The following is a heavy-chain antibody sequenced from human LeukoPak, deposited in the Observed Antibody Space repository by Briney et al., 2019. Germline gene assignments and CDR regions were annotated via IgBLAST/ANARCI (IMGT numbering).Heavy chain of an antibody. CDR1: GFTFSSYS. D-gene: IGHD5-12*01. J-gene: IGHJ4*02. V-gene: IGHV3-48*02. CDR3: ACARSGGAYLDY. CDR2: ISSSSSTI. Sequence: GGSLRLSCAASGFTFSSYSMSWVRQAPGKGLEWVSYISSSSSTISYPDSVKGRFTISRDNAKNSLYLQMNNLRDEDTAVYYCACARSGGAYLDYWGQGTLVTVSS.